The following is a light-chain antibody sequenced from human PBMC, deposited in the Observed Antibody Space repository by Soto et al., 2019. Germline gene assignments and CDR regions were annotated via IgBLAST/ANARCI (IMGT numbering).Light chain of an antibody. CDR2: DVN. Sequence: QYALTQPASVSGSPGQSITISCPGTSSDVGGYNYVSWYQQHPGKAPKLMIYDVNNRPSGVSNRFSGSKSGNTASLTISGLQAEDEADYYCISYTSSSTLVVFGTGTKVTVL. J-gene: IGLJ1*01. CDR3: ISYTSSSTLVV. CDR1: SSDVGGYNY. V-gene: IGLV2-14*01.